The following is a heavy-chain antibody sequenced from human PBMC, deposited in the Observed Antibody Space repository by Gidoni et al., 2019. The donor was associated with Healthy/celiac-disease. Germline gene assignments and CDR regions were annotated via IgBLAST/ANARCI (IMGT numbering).Heavy chain of an antibody. J-gene: IGHJ4*02. V-gene: IGHV3-9*01. CDR2: ISWNSGSI. Sequence: EVQLVESGGGLVQPGRSLRLSCAASGFTFGDYAMHWVRQAPGKGLEWVSGISWNSGSIGYADSEKGRFTISRDNAKNSLYLQMNSLRAEDTALYYCAKDLSIAVAGPSAPIGYWGQGTLVTVSS. D-gene: IGHD6-19*01. CDR3: AKDLSIAVAGPSAPIGY. CDR1: GFTFGDYA.